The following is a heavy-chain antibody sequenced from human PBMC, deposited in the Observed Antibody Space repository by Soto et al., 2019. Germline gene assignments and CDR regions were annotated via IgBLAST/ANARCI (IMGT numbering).Heavy chain of an antibody. Sequence: QGLEWMGWISAYNGNTNYAQKLQGRVTMTTDTSTSTAYMELRSLRSDDTAVYYCARDPPLYGSGSNFDYWGQGTLVTVSS. CDR2: ISAYNGNT. J-gene: IGHJ4*02. D-gene: IGHD3-10*01. CDR3: ARDPPLYGSGSNFDY. V-gene: IGHV1-18*01.